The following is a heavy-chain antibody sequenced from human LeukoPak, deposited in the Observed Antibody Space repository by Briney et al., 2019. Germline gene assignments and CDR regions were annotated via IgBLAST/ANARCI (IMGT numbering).Heavy chain of an antibody. Sequence: GGSLRLSCAASGFTFSNYWMSWVRQAPGKGLEWVANVNKDGSEKYYVDSVKGRFTISRDNAKNSLYLQMNSLRAEDTAVYYCARDKEAGASRFDPWGQGTLVTVSS. J-gene: IGHJ5*02. CDR2: VNKDGSEK. CDR1: GFTFSNYW. D-gene: IGHD1-26*01. CDR3: ARDKEAGASRFDP. V-gene: IGHV3-7*01.